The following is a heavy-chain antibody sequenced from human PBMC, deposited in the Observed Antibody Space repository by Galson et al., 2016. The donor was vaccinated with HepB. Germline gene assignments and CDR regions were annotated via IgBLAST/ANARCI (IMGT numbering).Heavy chain of an antibody. V-gene: IGHV3-7*04. CDR3: ARAQWRQARRAAYFDY. J-gene: IGHJ4*02. D-gene: IGHD5-18*01. CDR2: IKRDGSQI. Sequence: SLRLSCAASGFTFSGYSMSWVRQAPGKGLEWVANIKRDGSQIYYVDSVKGRFTISRDNFQNSLFLQMNSLRAEDTAVYYCARAQWRQARRAAYFDYWGQGALVTVSS. CDR1: GFTFSGYS.